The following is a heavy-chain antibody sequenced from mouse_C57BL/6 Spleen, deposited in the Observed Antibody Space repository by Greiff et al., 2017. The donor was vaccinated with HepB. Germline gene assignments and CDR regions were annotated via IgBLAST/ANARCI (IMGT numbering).Heavy chain of an antibody. Sequence: VHLVESGAELARPGASVKLSCKASGYTFTSYGISWVKQRTGQGLEWIGEIYPRSGNTYYNEKFKGKATLTADKSSSTAYMELRSLTSEDSAVYFCARSGYGNYWYFDVWGTGTTVTVSS. D-gene: IGHD2-1*01. CDR2: IYPRSGNT. CDR3: ARSGYGNYWYFDV. J-gene: IGHJ1*03. V-gene: IGHV1-81*01. CDR1: GYTFTSYG.